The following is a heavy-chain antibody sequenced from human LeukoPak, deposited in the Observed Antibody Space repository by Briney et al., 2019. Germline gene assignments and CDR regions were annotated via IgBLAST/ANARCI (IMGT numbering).Heavy chain of an antibody. CDR1: GGSISPYY. Sequence: SETLSLTCTVSGGSISPYYWSWIRQPPGKGLEWIGYIYSSGSTNYNPSLKSRVNISGDTSKNQFSLKLRSVTAADTAVYYCARGVKIEYSSSSRNWYLDLWGRGTLVTVSS. D-gene: IGHD6-6*01. V-gene: IGHV4-59*08. J-gene: IGHJ2*01. CDR2: IYSSGST. CDR3: ARGVKIEYSSSSRNWYLDL.